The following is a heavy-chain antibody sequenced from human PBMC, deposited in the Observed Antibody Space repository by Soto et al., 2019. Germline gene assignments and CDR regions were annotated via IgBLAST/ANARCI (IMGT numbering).Heavy chain of an antibody. CDR1: GGTFSSYT. Sequence: QVQLVQSGAEVKKPGSSVKVSCKASGGTFSSYTISWVRQAPGQGLEWMGRIIPILGIANYAQKFQGRVTITADTSTSTAYMELSSLRSDDTAGYYCARGVAARKNDAFDIGGQGTMVTVSS. V-gene: IGHV1-69*02. CDR2: IIPILGIA. J-gene: IGHJ3*02. D-gene: IGHD6-6*01. CDR3: ARGVAARKNDAFDI.